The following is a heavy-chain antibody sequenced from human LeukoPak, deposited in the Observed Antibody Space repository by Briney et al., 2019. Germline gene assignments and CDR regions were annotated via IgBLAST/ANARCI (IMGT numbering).Heavy chain of an antibody. Sequence: ASVKVSCKASGYTFTNYAMNWVRQAPGQGLEWMGWINTNTGNPTYAQGFTGRFVFSLDTSVSTAYLQINSLKADDAAIYYCARDRDWFEPWGQGTLDTVSS. V-gene: IGHV7-4-1*02. CDR1: GYTFTNYA. J-gene: IGHJ5*02. CDR3: ARDRDWFEP. D-gene: IGHD3-10*01. CDR2: INTNTGNP.